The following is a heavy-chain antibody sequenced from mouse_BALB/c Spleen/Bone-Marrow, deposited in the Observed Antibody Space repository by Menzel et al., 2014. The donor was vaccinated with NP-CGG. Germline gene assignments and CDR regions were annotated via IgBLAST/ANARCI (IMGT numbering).Heavy chain of an antibody. V-gene: IGHV1S29*02. D-gene: IGHD2-14*01. CDR2: IYPYNGGT. CDR1: GYTFTDYN. J-gene: IGHJ4*01. CDR3: ARERYGDAMDY. Sequence: EVQLQQSGPELVKPGASVKISCKTSGYTFTDYNMHWVKQSHGKSLEWIGYIYPYNGGTAHNQKFKSKATLTVDNSSSTAYMELRSLTSEDSAVYYCARERYGDAMDYWGQGTSVTVSS.